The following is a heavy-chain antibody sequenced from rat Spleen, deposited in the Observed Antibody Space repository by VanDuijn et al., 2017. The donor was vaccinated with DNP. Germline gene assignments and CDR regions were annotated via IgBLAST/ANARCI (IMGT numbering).Heavy chain of an antibody. Sequence: EVQLVESGGGLVQPGRSMKLSCAASGFTFSNYDMAWVRQAPKKGLEWVATISYDGSSTYYRDSVKGRFTISRDNAKSTLYLQRDSLRSEDTATYYCARLLLYYFDYWGQGVMVTVSS. J-gene: IGHJ2*01. CDR2: ISYDGSST. V-gene: IGHV5-7*01. CDR1: GFTFSNYD. CDR3: ARLLLYYFDY.